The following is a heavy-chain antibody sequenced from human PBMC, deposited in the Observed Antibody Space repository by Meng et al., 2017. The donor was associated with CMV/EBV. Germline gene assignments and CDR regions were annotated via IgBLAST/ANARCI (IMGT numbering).Heavy chain of an antibody. CDR1: GYTFTDYY. D-gene: IGHD3/OR15-3a*01. V-gene: IGHV1-69*10. CDR3: ARKSERTGYFDP. CDR2: IIPILGIA. Sequence: SVKVSCKTSGYTFTDYYMHWVRQAPGQGLEWMGGIIPILGIANYAPNFQGRVTITADKSTSTADMELRSLKSEDTAVYYCARKSERTGYFDPWGQGTLVTVSS. J-gene: IGHJ5*02.